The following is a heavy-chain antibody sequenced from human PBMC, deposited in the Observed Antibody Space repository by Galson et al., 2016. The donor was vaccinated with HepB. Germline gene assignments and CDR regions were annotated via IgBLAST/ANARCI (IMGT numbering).Heavy chain of an antibody. CDR3: ARVYAGSWSD. CDR1: GYSFTNYW. V-gene: IGHV5-51*01. D-gene: IGHD6-13*01. CDR2: IYPGDSDT. Sequence: QSGAEVTKPGESLKISCKGSGYSFTNYWIAWVRQMPGKGLEWMGIIYPGDSDTRYSPSFQGQVTISADRSISTAYLQWNGLKASDTAMYYCARVYAGSWSDWGQGTLVTVSS. J-gene: IGHJ4*02.